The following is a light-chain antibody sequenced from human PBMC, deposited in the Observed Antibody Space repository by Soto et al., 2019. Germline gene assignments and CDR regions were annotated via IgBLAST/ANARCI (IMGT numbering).Light chain of an antibody. CDR2: GAS. Sequence: EIEMTQSPATLSVSPGERGTLSCRASQSVSNNLAWYQQKPGQAPSLLIYGASTMANGIPARFSGSGSETEFTLTISSLQSEDFAVYYCQQYNNWPRTFGQGTRVEVK. CDR1: QSVSNN. CDR3: QQYNNWPRT. V-gene: IGKV3-15*01. J-gene: IGKJ1*01.